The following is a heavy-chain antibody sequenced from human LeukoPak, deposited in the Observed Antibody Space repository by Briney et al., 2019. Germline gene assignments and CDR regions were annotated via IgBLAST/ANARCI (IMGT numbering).Heavy chain of an antibody. CDR1: GFTFSNYA. Sequence: GGSLRLSCAASGFTFSNYAMTWVRQAPGKGLERVSSISVSGDSTYYADSVKGRFTISRDNSKNTLYLQMSSLRAEDAAVYYCAKDPPTIVAYRAFDIWGQGTMVTVSS. V-gene: IGHV3-23*01. D-gene: IGHD5-12*01. CDR3: AKDPPTIVAYRAFDI. CDR2: ISVSGDST. J-gene: IGHJ3*02.